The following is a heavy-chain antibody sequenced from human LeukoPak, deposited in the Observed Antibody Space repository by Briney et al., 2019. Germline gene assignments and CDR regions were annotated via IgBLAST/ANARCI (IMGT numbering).Heavy chain of an antibody. CDR3: ASPPDSTLDY. V-gene: IGHV3-23*01. CDR1: GFTFSTYA. Sequence: GGSLRLSCAAPGFTFSTYAMSWVRQAPGKGLEWVSAISRDGGSTYYADSVKGRFTISRDNSKNTLYLQMNSLRADDTAVYYCASPPDSTLDYWGQGTLVTVSS. CDR2: ISRDGGST. J-gene: IGHJ4*02. D-gene: IGHD2-2*01.